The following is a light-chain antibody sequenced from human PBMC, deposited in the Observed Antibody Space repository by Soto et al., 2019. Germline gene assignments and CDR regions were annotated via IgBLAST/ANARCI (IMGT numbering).Light chain of an antibody. CDR1: QSVNSH. CDR3: QQRSSWPTVT. Sequence: EIVLTQSPATLSLSPGERVTLSCRTSQSVNSHLAWYQQKPGQAPRLLIYDASNRASGIPARFSGSGSGTDFTLTISSLEPEDFAVYYCQQRSSWPTVTFGQGTRLEIK. V-gene: IGKV3-11*01. J-gene: IGKJ5*01. CDR2: DAS.